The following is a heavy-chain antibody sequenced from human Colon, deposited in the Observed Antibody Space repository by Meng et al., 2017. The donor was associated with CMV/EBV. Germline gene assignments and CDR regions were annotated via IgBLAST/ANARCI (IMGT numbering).Heavy chain of an antibody. V-gene: IGHV3-30*02. CDR2: IRNDGSNK. CDR1: AFTFRDYA. J-gene: IGHJ4*02. CDR3: AKVGVLDLRFFED. D-gene: IGHD3-16*01. Sequence: GESLKISCAASAFTFRDYAMHWVRQAPGKGLEWVAFIRNDGSNKYYADSVRGRFTISRDNSKNTLYLQMNSLTTEDTAVYYCAKVGVLDLRFFEDWGQGTPVTVSS.